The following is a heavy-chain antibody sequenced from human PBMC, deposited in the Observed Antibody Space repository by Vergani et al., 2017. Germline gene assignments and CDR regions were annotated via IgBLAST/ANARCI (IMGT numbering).Heavy chain of an antibody. Sequence: HVQMVESGGGVVQPGRSLRLSCAVSGFRFSDYGMHWVRQAPGRGLEWVALISYDGVTTYYEDSVKGRFTISRDNSKNTLFLQMHSLRVEDTALYYCAKFPLNITTPDRGDFWGQRSLVTDSS. CDR1: GFRFSDYG. J-gene: IGHJ4*02. CDR2: ISYDGVTT. V-gene: IGHV3-30*18. CDR3: AKFPLNITTPDRGDF. D-gene: IGHD1-1*01.